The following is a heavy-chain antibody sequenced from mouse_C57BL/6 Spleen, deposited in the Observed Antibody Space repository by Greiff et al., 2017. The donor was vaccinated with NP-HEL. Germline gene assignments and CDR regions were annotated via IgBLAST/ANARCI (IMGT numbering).Heavy chain of an antibody. CDR2: IYPGDGDT. V-gene: IGHV1-82*01. Sequence: VKLQESGPELVKPGASVKISCKASGYAFSSSWMNWVKQRPGKGLEWIGRIYPGDGDTNYNGKFKGKATLTADKSSSTAYMQLSSLTSEDSAVYFCARLGYSNELYYAMDYWGQGTSVTVSS. CDR3: ARLGYSNELYYAMDY. D-gene: IGHD2-5*01. J-gene: IGHJ4*01. CDR1: GYAFSSSW.